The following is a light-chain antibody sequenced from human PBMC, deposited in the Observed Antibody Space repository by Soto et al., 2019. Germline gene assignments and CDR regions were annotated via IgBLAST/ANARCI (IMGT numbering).Light chain of an antibody. V-gene: IGKV1-33*01. Sequence: DIQMTQSPSSMSASVGDRVTLTCQASQDISDSLNWYQRKPGKAPKLVIYTASNLETGVPSRFSGSGSGTHFAFTISSLQPEDIATYYCQQYDDRPLTFGGGTKVDI. CDR3: QQYDDRPLT. J-gene: IGKJ4*01. CDR2: TAS. CDR1: QDISDS.